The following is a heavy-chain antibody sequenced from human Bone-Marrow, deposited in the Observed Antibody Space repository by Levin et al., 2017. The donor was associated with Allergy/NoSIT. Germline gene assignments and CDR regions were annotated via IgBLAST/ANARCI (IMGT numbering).Heavy chain of an antibody. J-gene: IGHJ4*02. CDR2: IYKDST. CDR3: ARLFNDYDHFDY. Sequence: AGGSLRLSCVASGFTASNNHMSWVRQAPGKGLEWVSVIYKDSTYYADSVKGRFTISRDNSKNTVFLQMNSLRAEDTAVYYCARLFNDYDHFDYWGQGTLVTVSS. V-gene: IGHV3-66*02. D-gene: IGHD4-17*01. CDR1: GFTASNNH.